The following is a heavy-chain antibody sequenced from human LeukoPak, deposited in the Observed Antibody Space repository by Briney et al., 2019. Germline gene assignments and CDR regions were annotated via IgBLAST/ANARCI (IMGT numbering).Heavy chain of an antibody. CDR2: ISSRGSII. D-gene: IGHD3-22*01. CDR3: ARGDYYDTSGYYYPHY. J-gene: IGHJ4*02. CDR1: GFTFSDHY. V-gene: IGHV3-11*01. Sequence: GGSLRLSCAPSGFTFSDHYMTWIRPAPGKGLEWVSYISSRGSIIYYADSVKGRFTISRDNAKNSLYLQMNSLRAEDTAVYYCARGDYYDTSGYYYPHYWGQGTLVTVSS.